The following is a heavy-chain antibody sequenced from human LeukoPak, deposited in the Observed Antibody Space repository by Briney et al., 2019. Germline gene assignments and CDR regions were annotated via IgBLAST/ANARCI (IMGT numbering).Heavy chain of an antibody. CDR3: AREDGSGSYYSFPY. D-gene: IGHD3-10*01. Sequence: GSLRLSCAASGFTFSDYYMSWIRQPPGKGLEWIGEIYHSGSTNYNPSLKSRVTISVDKSKNQFSLKLSSVTAADTAVYYCAREDGSGSYYSFPYWGQGTLVTVSS. J-gene: IGHJ4*02. CDR2: IYHSGST. CDR1: GFTFSDYY. V-gene: IGHV4-34*01.